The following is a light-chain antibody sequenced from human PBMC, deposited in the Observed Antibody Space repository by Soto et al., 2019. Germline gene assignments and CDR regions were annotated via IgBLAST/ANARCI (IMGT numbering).Light chain of an antibody. J-gene: IGKJ1*01. CDR2: DAS. Sequence: RATRSVSKGERATLSCRASQSVDSNLAWYQQKPGQPPRLLIYDASTRATGIPARISGSGSGTEFTLTISCLQSEDLAVYCCQQYNHWRTFGQRTNADI. CDR3: QQYNHWRT. V-gene: IGKV3-15*01. CDR1: QSVDSN.